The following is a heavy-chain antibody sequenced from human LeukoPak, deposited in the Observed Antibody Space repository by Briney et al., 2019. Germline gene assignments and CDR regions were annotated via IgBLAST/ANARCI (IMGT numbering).Heavy chain of an antibody. Sequence: ASVKVSCKASGHTFTGYYMHWVRQAPGQGLEWMGWINPNSGGTNYAQKFQGRVTMTRDTSISTAYMELSRLRSDDTAVYYCARSPRARLYLFDYWGQGTLVTVSS. CDR2: INPNSGGT. D-gene: IGHD2-8*01. V-gene: IGHV1-2*02. CDR3: ARSPRARLYLFDY. CDR1: GHTFTGYY. J-gene: IGHJ4*02.